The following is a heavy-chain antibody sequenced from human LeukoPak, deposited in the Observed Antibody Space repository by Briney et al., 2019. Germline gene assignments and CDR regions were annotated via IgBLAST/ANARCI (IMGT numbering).Heavy chain of an antibody. Sequence: GGSLRLSCAASGFTVSSNYMSWVRQAPGRGLEWVSVIYSGGSTYYADSVKGRFTISRDNSKNTLYLQMNSLRAEDTAVYYCARDLRTGTAPYFDYWGQGTLVTVSS. J-gene: IGHJ4*02. CDR3: ARDLRTGTAPYFDY. V-gene: IGHV3-66*01. CDR2: IYSGGST. CDR1: GFTVSSNY. D-gene: IGHD1-7*01.